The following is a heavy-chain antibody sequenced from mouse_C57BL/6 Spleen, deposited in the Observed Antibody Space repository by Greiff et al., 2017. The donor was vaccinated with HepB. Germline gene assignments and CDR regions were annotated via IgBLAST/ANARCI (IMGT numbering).Heavy chain of an antibody. CDR3: ARAAHYYVSSYWAMDY. J-gene: IGHJ4*01. CDR1: GYTFTSYW. Sequence: QVQLQQPGAELVKPGASVKMSCKASGYTFTSYWITWVKQRPGQGLEWIGDIYPGSGSTNYNEKFKSKATLTVDTSSSTAYMQLSSLTSEDSAVYYGARAAHYYVSSYWAMDYWGQGTSVTVSS. CDR2: IYPGSGST. V-gene: IGHV1-55*01. D-gene: IGHD1-1*01.